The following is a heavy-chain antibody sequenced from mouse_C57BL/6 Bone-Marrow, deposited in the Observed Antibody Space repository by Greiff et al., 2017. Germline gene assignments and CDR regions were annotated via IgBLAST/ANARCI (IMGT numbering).Heavy chain of an antibody. D-gene: IGHD1-1*01. CDR2: IDPSDSYI. V-gene: IGHV1-50*01. J-gene: IGHJ4*01. CDR3: ARYYDGSREVYAMDY. CDR1: GYTFTSYW. Sequence: QVQLQQPGAELVKPGASVKLSCKASGYTFTSYWMQWVKQRPGQGLEWIGEIDPSDSYINYNQKFKGKATLTVDTSSSTAYIQISSLTSEDSAVYYCARYYDGSREVYAMDYWGQGTSVTVSS.